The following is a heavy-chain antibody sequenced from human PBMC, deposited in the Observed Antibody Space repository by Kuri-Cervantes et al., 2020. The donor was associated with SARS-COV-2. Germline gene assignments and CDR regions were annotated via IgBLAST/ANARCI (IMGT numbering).Heavy chain of an antibody. V-gene: IGHV4-38-2*01. Sequence: ESLKISCAVSGYSISSGYYWGWIRQPPGKGLEWIGSIYHSGSTYYNPSLKSRLTISVDTPKNQFSLKLSSVTAADTAVYYCARRPSDDFWSGYYYDYWGQGTLVTVSS. CDR3: ARRPSDDFWSGYYYDY. CDR1: GYSISSGYY. J-gene: IGHJ4*02. D-gene: IGHD3-3*01. CDR2: IYHSGST.